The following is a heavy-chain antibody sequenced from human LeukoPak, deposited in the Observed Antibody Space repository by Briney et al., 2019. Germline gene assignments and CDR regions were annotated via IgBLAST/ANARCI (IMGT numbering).Heavy chain of an antibody. CDR2: IIPIFGTA. D-gene: IGHD3-22*01. CDR1: GGTFSSYA. Sequence: SVKVSCKASGGTFSSYAISWVRQAPGQGLEWMGGIIPIFGTANHAQKFQGRVTITTDESTSTAYMELSSLRSEDTAVYYCARDQNPDYDSRGYFDYWGQGTLVTVSS. V-gene: IGHV1-69*05. CDR3: ARDQNPDYDSRGYFDY. J-gene: IGHJ4*02.